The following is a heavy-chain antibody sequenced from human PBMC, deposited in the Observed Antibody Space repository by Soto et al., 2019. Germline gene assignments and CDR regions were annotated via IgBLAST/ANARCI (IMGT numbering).Heavy chain of an antibody. CDR2: ISAYNGNT. CDR3: ARRITFGGVIEYYFDY. V-gene: IGHV1-18*01. D-gene: IGHD3-16*02. J-gene: IGHJ4*02. CDR1: GYTFTSYG. Sequence: EASVKVSCKASGYTFTSYGISWVRQAPGQGLEWMGWISAYNGNTNYAQKLQGRVTMTTDTSTSTAYMELRSLRSDDTAVYYCARRITFGGVIEYYFDYWGQGTLVTVSS.